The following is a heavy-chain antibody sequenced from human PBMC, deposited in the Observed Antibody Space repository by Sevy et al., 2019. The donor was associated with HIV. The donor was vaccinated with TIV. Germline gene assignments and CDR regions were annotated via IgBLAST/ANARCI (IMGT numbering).Heavy chain of an antibody. J-gene: IGHJ4*02. CDR2: IFSTGST. V-gene: IGHV4-61*01. CDR3: ARGDPYYYGSGSYSLPYFDY. Sequence: SETLSLTCTVSGGSVSSGTYYWSWIRQPPGKGLEWIGYIFSTGSTNYNPSLKGRVTVSLDTSTNQFSLNLSSVTAADTAVYYCARGDPYYYGSGSYSLPYFDYWGQGTLVTVSS. D-gene: IGHD3-10*01. CDR1: GGSVSSGTYY.